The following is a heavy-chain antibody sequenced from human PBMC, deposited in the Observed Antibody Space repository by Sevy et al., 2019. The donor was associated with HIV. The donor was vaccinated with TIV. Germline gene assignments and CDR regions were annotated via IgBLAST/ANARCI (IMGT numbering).Heavy chain of an antibody. Sequence: GGSLRLSCAASGFTFSDHYMEWVRQAPGKGLEWVGRIRNKADSYTTEYAGSVKGRFTISRDDSTNSLYLLMNSLKAEDTAVYYCATHAGLAAAGRVFDYWGQGTLVTVSS. J-gene: IGHJ4*02. V-gene: IGHV3-72*01. CDR1: GFTFSDHY. CDR3: ATHAGLAAAGRVFDY. CDR2: IRNKADSYTT. D-gene: IGHD6-13*01.